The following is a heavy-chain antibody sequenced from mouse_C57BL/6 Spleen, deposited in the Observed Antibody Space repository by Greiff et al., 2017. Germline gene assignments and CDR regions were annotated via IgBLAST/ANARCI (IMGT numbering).Heavy chain of an antibody. Sequence: VQLQQSGPELVKPGASVKIPCKASGYTFTDYNMDWVQQSHGKSLEWIGDINPNNGGTIYNQKFKGKATLTVDKSSSTAYMEHRSLTSEDTADYDSERGRSTTVVAHDLYFEVWGTGTTVTVSS. D-gene: IGHD1-1*01. J-gene: IGHJ1*03. CDR1: GYTFTDYN. V-gene: IGHV1-18*01. CDR2: INPNNGGT. CDR3: ERGRSTTVVAHDLYFEV.